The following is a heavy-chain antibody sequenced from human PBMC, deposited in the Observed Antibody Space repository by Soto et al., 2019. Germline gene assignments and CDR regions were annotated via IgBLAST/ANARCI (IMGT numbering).Heavy chain of an antibody. CDR2: ISGSGGST. CDR1: GFTVSSNY. V-gene: IGHV3-23*01. D-gene: IGHD3-9*01. CDR3: AKGPYYDTLTGSLYYFDY. Sequence: PGGSLRLSCAASGFTVSSNYMSWVRQAPGKGLEWVSAISGSGGSTYYADSVKGRFTISRDNSKNTLYLQMNSLRAEDTAIYYCAKGPYYDTLTGSLYYFDYWGQGTLVTVSS. J-gene: IGHJ4*02.